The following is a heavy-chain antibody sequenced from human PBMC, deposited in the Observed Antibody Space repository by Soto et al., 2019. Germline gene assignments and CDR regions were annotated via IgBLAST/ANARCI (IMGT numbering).Heavy chain of an antibody. CDR1: GGTFSSYA. V-gene: IGHV1-69*13. J-gene: IGHJ4*02. CDR2: IIPIFGTA. Sequence: GASVKVSCKSSGGTFSSYAISWVRQAPGQGLEWMGGIIPIFGTANYAQKFQGRVTITADESTSTAYMELSSLRSEDTAVYYCAGVRPIGDYYDSSGYYYFDYWGQGTLVTVSS. CDR3: AGVRPIGDYYDSSGYYYFDY. D-gene: IGHD3-22*01.